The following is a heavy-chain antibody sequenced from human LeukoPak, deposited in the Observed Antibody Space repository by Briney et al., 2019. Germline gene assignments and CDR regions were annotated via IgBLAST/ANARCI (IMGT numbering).Heavy chain of an antibody. J-gene: IGHJ4*02. CDR1: GGSFSGYY. D-gene: IGHD4-17*01. V-gene: IGHV4-34*01. CDR3: ARLLYGHRNTNAYYFDY. CDR2: INHSGST. Sequence: PSETLSLTCAVYGGSFSGYYWSWIRQPPGKGLEWIGEINHSGSTNYNPSLKSRVTISVDTSKNQFSLKLSSVTAADTAVYYCARLLYGHRNTNAYYFDYWGQGTLVTVSS.